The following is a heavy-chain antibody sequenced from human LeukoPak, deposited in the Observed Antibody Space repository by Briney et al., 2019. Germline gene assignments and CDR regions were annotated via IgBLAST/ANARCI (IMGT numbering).Heavy chain of an antibody. CDR2: ISSSGSAM. CDR3: ARDSPTVVTLDFDY. V-gene: IGHV3-48*04. J-gene: IGHJ4*02. D-gene: IGHD4-23*01. CDR1: GFTFSSYG. Sequence: PGGSLRLSCAASGFTFSSYGMNWVRQAPGKGLEWVSYISSSGSAMYYADSVKGRFTISRDNAKNSLYLQMNSLRAEDTAVYYCARDSPTVVTLDFDYWGQGTLVTVSS.